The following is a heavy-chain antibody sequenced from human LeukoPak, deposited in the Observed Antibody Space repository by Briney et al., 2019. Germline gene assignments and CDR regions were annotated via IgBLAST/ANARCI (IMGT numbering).Heavy chain of an antibody. D-gene: IGHD2-21*02. V-gene: IGHV3-21*01. J-gene: IGHJ3*02. Sequence: GGSLRLSCAASGFTFSSYSMNWGRQAPGKVLEWVSSISSSSSYIYYADSVQGRFTISRDNAKNSLYPQMNSLRAEDTAVYYCARDMAYCGGGCYSRAFDIWGQGTMVTVSS. CDR3: ARDMAYCGGGCYSRAFDI. CDR1: GFTFSSYS. CDR2: ISSSSSYI.